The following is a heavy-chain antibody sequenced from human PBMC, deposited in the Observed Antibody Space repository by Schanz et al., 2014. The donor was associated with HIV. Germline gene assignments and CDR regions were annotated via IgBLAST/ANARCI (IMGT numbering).Heavy chain of an antibody. Sequence: QVQLVQSGAEVKMPGSSVKVSCKASGGTFSNYAMTWVRQAPGQGLEWMGGIIPLFGATNYAPKFQDRVTIIADEAASTAYMELNSLRSEDTAVYYCARFRTSSSSFYFYYYGLDVWGQGTTVAVSS. D-gene: IGHD6-6*01. CDR2: IIPLFGAT. CDR1: GGTFSNYA. V-gene: IGHV1-69*01. CDR3: ARFRTSSSSFYFYYYGLDV. J-gene: IGHJ6*02.